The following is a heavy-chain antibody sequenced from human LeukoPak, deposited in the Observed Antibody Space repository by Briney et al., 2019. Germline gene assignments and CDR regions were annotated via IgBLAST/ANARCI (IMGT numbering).Heavy chain of an antibody. Sequence: QPGRSLRLSCAASGFTFSSYGMHWVRQAPGKGLEWVAVISYDGSNKYYADSVKGRFTISRDSSKNTLYLQMNSLRAEDTAVYYCAKDRIAAPISYFDYWGQGTLVTVSS. J-gene: IGHJ4*02. CDR3: AKDRIAAPISYFDY. D-gene: IGHD6-6*01. V-gene: IGHV3-30*18. CDR2: ISYDGSNK. CDR1: GFTFSSYG.